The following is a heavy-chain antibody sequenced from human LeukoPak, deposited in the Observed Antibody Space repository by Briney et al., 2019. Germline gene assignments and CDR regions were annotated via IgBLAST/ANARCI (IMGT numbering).Heavy chain of an antibody. D-gene: IGHD6-25*01. CDR3: ARAPERADYYYYGMDV. V-gene: IGHV1-69*13. J-gene: IGHJ6*02. Sequence: SVKVSCKASGGTFSSYAISWVRQAPGQGLEWMGGIIPIFGTANYAQKFQGRVTITADESTSTAYMELSSLRSEDTAVYYCARAPERADYYYYGMDVWGQGTTVTVSS. CDR2: IIPIFGTA. CDR1: GGTFSSYA.